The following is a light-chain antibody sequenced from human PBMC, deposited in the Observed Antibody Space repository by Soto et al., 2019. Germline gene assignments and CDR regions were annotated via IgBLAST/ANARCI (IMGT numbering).Light chain of an antibody. CDR1: SSDVGAYNY. J-gene: IGLJ3*02. V-gene: IGLV2-14*01. CDR3: SSYTSSTTWV. Sequence: QSVLTQPASVSGSPGQSITISCTGTSSDVGAYNYVSWYQQHPGKAPKLMIYEVSYRPSGVSDRFSGSRSGNTASLTISGLQAEDESVYYCSSYTSSTTWVFGGGTKVTVL. CDR2: EVS.